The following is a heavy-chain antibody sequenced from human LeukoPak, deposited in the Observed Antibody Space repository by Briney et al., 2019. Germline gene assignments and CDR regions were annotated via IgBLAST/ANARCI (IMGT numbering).Heavy chain of an antibody. CDR1: GFTFSSYS. D-gene: IGHD3-22*01. CDR3: ARGGGLDYYDRGEGSY. CDR2: ISSSSSYI. Sequence: PGGSLRLSCAASGFTFSSYSMNWVRQAPGKGLEWVSSISSSSSYIYYADSVKGRFTISRDNAKNSLYLQMNSLRAEDTAVYYCARGGGLDYYDRGEGSYWGQGTLVTVSS. J-gene: IGHJ4*02. V-gene: IGHV3-21*01.